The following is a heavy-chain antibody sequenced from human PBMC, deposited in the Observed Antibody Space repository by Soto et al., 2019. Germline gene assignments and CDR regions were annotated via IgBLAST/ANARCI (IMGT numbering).Heavy chain of an antibody. D-gene: IGHD6-19*01. V-gene: IGHV3-43*01. CDR2: ISWDGGST. J-gene: IGHJ4*02. CDR3: AKDYAVAGTTAIDY. CDR1: GFTFDDYT. Sequence: EVQLVESGGVVVQPGGSLRLSCAASGFTFDDYTMHWVRQAPGKGLEWVSLISWDGGSTYYADSVKGRFTISRDNSKNSLYLQMTSLRTEDTALYYCAKDYAVAGTTAIDYWGQGTLVTVSS.